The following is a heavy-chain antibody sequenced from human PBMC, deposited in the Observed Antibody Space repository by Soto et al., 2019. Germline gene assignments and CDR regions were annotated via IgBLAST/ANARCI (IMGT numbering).Heavy chain of an antibody. J-gene: IGHJ5*02. Sequence: QVQLVESGGGVVQPGRSLRLSCAASGFTFSSYGMHWVRQAPGKGLEWVAVIWYDGSNKYYADSVKGRFTISRDNSKNTLYLQMNSLRAEDTAVYYCATVISGYCSGGSCSGWFDPWGQGTLVTVSS. V-gene: IGHV3-33*01. CDR1: GFTFSSYG. CDR2: IWYDGSNK. D-gene: IGHD2-15*01. CDR3: ATVISGYCSGGSCSGWFDP.